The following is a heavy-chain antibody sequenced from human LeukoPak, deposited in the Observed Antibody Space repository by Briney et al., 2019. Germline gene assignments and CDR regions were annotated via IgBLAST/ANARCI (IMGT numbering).Heavy chain of an antibody. V-gene: IGHV4-34*01. D-gene: IGHD3-10*01. Sequence: SETLSLTCAVYGGSFSGYYRSWIRQPPGKGLEWIGEINHSGSTNYNPSLKSRVTISVDTSKNQFSLKLSSVTAADTAVYYCARGRLWGGVFDYWGQGTLVTVSS. CDR3: ARGRLWGGVFDY. J-gene: IGHJ4*02. CDR2: INHSGST. CDR1: GGSFSGYY.